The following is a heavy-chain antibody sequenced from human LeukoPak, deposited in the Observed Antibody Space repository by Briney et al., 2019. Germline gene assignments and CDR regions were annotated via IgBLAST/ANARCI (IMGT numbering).Heavy chain of an antibody. CDR3: ARQGDGWELQAPFDY. CDR1: GGSISSYY. Sequence: SETLSLTCAVSGGSISSYYWSWIRQPPGKGLEWIGYIHYSGSTNYNPSLKSRVTISVDTSKNQFSLKLSSVTTADTAVYYCARQGDGWELQAPFDYWGQGTLVTVSS. D-gene: IGHD1-26*01. J-gene: IGHJ4*02. V-gene: IGHV4-59*01. CDR2: IHYSGST.